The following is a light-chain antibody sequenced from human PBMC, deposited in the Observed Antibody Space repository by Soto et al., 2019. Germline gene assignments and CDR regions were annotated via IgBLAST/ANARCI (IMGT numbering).Light chain of an antibody. J-gene: IGKJ1*01. V-gene: IGKV1-5*01. CDR1: ESIGTW. CDR2: DAS. CDR3: QQYDSYART. Sequence: DIQMTQSPSTLSASVGDRVTITCRASESIGTWLAWYQQKPGKASKLLIYDASTLESGAPSRFSGSGSGTEFTVTISSLQPKDFATYYCQQYDSYARTFGPGTKVDIK.